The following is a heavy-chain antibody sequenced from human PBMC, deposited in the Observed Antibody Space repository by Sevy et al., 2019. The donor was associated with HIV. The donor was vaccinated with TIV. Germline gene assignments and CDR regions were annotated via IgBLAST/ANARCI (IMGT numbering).Heavy chain of an antibody. D-gene: IGHD5-18*01. CDR3: ARVRYNYGQHYFDY. Sequence: GGSLRLSCTASGFTFSDYYMSWIRQAPGKGLEWVSDISTSSNYINYADSVKGRFTISRQNAKNKRYLQMNSMRAEDTAVYFCARVRYNYGQHYFDYWGQGTLVTVSS. CDR2: ISTSSNYI. J-gene: IGHJ4*02. V-gene: IGHV3-11*06. CDR1: GFTFSDYY.